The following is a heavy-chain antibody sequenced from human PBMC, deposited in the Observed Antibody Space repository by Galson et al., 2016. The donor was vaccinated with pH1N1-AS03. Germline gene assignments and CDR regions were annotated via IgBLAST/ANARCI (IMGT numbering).Heavy chain of an antibody. V-gene: IGHV4-4*02. CDR1: GGSISSSDW. J-gene: IGHJ6*02. CDR2: VYHTGST. Sequence: SETLSLTCAVSGGSISSSDWWSWVRQPPGKGLEWIGEVYHTGSTNYNPSLKSRVIISVDKSKNQFSLNLTSVTAADTAVYYCARDVLPYILGLDVWGQGTTVTVSS. CDR3: ARDVLPYILGLDV. D-gene: IGHD5-18*01.